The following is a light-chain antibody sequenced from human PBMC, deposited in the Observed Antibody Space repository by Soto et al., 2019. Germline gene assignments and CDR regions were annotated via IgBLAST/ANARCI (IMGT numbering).Light chain of an antibody. J-gene: IGLJ1*01. Sequence: QSALTQPASVSGSPGQSITIACTGTSSDIDGYNFVSWYQQHPGKAPKLLIYDVGNRPSGVSNRFSGSKSGNTAFLTISGLQAEDEAHYYCNSYRTVSTYVFGTGTKLTVL. CDR1: SSDIDGYNF. CDR2: DVG. V-gene: IGLV2-14*01. CDR3: NSYRTVSTYV.